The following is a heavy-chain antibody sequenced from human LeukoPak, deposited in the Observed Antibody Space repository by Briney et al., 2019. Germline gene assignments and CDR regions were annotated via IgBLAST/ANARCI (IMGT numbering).Heavy chain of an antibody. V-gene: IGHV4-4*07. CDR3: ARDGVYYDILTGYYYYYYYMDV. J-gene: IGHJ6*03. D-gene: IGHD3-9*01. Sequence: PSETLSLTCTVSGGSISSYYWSWIRQPAGKGLEWIGRIYTSGSTNYNPSLKSRVTMSVDTSKNQFSLKLSSVTAADTAVYYCARDGVYYDILTGYYYYYYYMDVWGKGTTVTISS. CDR2: IYTSGST. CDR1: GGSISSYY.